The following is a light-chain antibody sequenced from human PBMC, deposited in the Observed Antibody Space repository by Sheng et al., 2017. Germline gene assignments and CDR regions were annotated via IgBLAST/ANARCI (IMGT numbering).Light chain of an antibody. CDR3: CSYAGSSLYV. CDR1: SSNLGAGFD. Sequence: QSLLTQPPSVSGAPGQSVTISCTGGSSNLGAGFDVHWYQQLPGAAPKFLIYGNDNRPSGVPDRFSGSKSGTSASLAIIGLQTEDEADYYCCSYAGSSLYVFGAGTKVTVL. CDR2: GND. J-gene: IGLJ1*01. V-gene: IGLV1-40*01.